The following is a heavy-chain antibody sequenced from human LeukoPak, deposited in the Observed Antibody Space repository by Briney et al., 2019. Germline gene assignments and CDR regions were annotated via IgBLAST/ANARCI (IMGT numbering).Heavy chain of an antibody. J-gene: IGHJ5*02. CDR3: ARDVGITVADSFDP. V-gene: IGHV1-18*01. CDR2: IHIYRGNT. D-gene: IGHD6-13*01. CDR1: GYSSTNYG. Sequence: ASVKLSCKASGYSSTNYGISWVRQAPGQGLEWMGWIHIYRGNTNYAQKFQGRVTMTTDTSTSTVYMEVRGLTSDDTAMYYCARDVGITVADSFDPWGQGTLVTVSS.